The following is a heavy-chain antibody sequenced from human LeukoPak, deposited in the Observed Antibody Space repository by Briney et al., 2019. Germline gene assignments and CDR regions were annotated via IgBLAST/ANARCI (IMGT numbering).Heavy chain of an antibody. CDR1: GFTFSSYA. Sequence: GGSLRLSCAASGFTFSSYAMSWVRQAPGKGLEWVSAISGSGGSTYYADSVKGRFTISRDNSKNTLYLQMNSLRAGDTAVYYCARDRSPYGDYFRRTYYYYGMDVWGQGTTVTVSS. V-gene: IGHV3-23*01. CDR3: ARDRSPYGDYFRRTYYYYGMDV. J-gene: IGHJ6*02. CDR2: ISGSGGST. D-gene: IGHD4-17*01.